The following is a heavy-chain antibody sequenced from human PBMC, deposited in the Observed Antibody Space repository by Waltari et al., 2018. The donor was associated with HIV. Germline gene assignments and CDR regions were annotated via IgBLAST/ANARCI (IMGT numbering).Heavy chain of an antibody. V-gene: IGHV4-38-2*02. D-gene: IGHD6-13*01. CDR2: IYHSGST. CDR1: GYSISSGYY. J-gene: IGHJ5*02. CDR3: ARDQRQLRPEDLFDP. Sequence: QVQLQESGPGLVKPSETLFLTCAVSGYSISSGYYWGWIRQPPGKGLEWIGSIYHSGSTYYNPTLKSRVTISVDTAKNQFSLKLSSVTAADTAVYYCARDQRQLRPEDLFDPWGQGTLVTVSS.